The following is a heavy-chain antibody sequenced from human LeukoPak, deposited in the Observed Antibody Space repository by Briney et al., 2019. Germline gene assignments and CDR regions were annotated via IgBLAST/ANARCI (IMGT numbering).Heavy chain of an antibody. CDR1: GYTFTSYY. J-gene: IGHJ3*02. CDR3: AVKTYDYDSSGYGPFDI. CDR2: VNPNSGDT. V-gene: IGHV1-2*02. D-gene: IGHD3-22*01. Sequence: ASVKVSCKASGYTFTSYYLHWVRQAPGQGLEWMGCVNPNSGDTNYAQKFQGSVTMTRDTSISTVYMELSRLRSDDTAVYYCAVKTYDYDSSGYGPFDIWGQGTMVTVSS.